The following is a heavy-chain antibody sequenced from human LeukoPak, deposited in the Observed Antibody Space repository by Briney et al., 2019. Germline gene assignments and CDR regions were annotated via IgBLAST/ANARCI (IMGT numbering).Heavy chain of an antibody. J-gene: IGHJ5*02. CDR3: AREAITMVRGVIINNWFDP. D-gene: IGHD3-10*01. CDR1: GGSISSGGYS. CDR2: IYHSGST. Sequence: SQTLSLTCAVSGGSISSGGYSWSWIRQPPGKGLEWIGYIYHSGSTYYNPSLKSRVTISVDRSRNQFSLKLSSVTAADTAVYYCAREAITMVRGVIINNWFDPWGQGTLVTVSS. V-gene: IGHV4-30-2*01.